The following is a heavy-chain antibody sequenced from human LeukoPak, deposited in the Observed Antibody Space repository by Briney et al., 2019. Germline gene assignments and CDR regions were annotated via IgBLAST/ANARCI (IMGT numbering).Heavy chain of an antibody. Sequence: GGSLRLSCAASGFTFSSYWMHWVRLAPGKGLEWVANIKEDGTETYYVDSVKGRFTISRDNAKNSLYLQMNSLRAEDTAFYYCAKDGRPDTYGIFDLWGHGTLVTVSS. J-gene: IGHJ4*01. CDR2: IKEDGTET. CDR1: GFTFSSYW. V-gene: IGHV3-7*03. D-gene: IGHD1-1*01. CDR3: AKDGRPDTYGIFDL.